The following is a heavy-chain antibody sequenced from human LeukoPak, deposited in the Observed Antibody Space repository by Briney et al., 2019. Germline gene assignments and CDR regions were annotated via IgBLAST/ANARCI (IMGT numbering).Heavy chain of an antibody. Sequence: PGGSLTLSCATSGFTFTNYGMHWLRLAPGKGLEWVSYIRFDGNSVSYSASVEGRFAISRDNSKNTVYLEMKSLKTDDTGIYYCAKPKGFRGVVPSLEFWGQGTLVTVSS. J-gene: IGHJ1*01. V-gene: IGHV3-30*02. CDR2: IRFDGNSV. D-gene: IGHD3-10*01. CDR3: AKPKGFRGVVPSLEF. CDR1: GFTFTNYG.